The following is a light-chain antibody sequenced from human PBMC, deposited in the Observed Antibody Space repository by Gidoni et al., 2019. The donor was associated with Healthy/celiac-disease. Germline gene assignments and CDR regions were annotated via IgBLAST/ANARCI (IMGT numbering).Light chain of an antibody. Sequence: DIQMTQSPSSLSASVGDRVTITCRASQSIRSYLNWYQQKPGKAPKLLIYAASSLQSGVPSRFSGSRSGTDFTLTISSLPPEDFATYYCQQSYSTPSCTFGQGTKLEIK. CDR3: QQSYSTPSCT. J-gene: IGKJ2*02. CDR1: QSIRSY. V-gene: IGKV1-39*01. CDR2: AAS.